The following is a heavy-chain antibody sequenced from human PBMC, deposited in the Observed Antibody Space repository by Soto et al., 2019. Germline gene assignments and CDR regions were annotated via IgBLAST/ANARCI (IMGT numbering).Heavy chain of an antibody. CDR3: ARRGRVNWPSFYCSY. J-gene: IGHJ4*02. Sequence: SETLSLTCTVSGGSISSYYWSWIRQPPGKGLEWIGYIYYSGSTNYNPSLKSRVTISVDTSKKQFSLKLRSVTAADTAVYYCARRGRVNWPSFYCSYWGKAGLDT. D-gene: IGHD2-15*01. CDR2: IYYSGST. CDR1: GGSISSYY. V-gene: IGHV4-59*01.